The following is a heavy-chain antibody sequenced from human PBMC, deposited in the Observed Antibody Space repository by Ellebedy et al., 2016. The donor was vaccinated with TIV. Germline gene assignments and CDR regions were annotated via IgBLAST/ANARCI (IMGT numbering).Heavy chain of an antibody. D-gene: IGHD6-13*01. V-gene: IGHV3-21*01. J-gene: IGHJ4*02. CDR1: GFTFSSYS. CDR2: ISSSNHYI. CDR3: ARELAAAGFFDY. Sequence: PGGSLRLSCAGSGFTFSSYSMNWVRQAPGKGLEWVSSISSSNHYIYYADSVKGRFTISRDNAKNSLYLQMNSLRAEDTAVFYCARELAAAGFFDYWGQGTLVTVSS.